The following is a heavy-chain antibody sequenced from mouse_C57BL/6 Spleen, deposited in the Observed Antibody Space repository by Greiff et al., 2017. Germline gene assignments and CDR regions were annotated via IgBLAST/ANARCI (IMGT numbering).Heavy chain of an antibody. V-gene: IGHV5-4*03. CDR2: ISDGGSYT. Sequence: EVKVVESGGGLVKPGGSLKLSCAASGFTFSSYAMSWVRQTPEKRLEWVATISDGGSYTYYPDNVKGRFTISRDNAKNNLYLQMSHLKSEDTAMYYCARGGYTYWYFDVWGTGTTVTVSS. CDR1: GFTFSSYA. J-gene: IGHJ1*03. D-gene: IGHD3-1*01. CDR3: ARGGYTYWYFDV.